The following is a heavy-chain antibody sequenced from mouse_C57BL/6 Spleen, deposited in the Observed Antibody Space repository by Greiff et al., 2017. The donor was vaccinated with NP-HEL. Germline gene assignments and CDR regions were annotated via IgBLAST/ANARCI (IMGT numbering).Heavy chain of an antibody. Sequence: VQLQESGAELVRPGASVTLSCKASGYTFTDYEMHWVKQTPVHGLEWIGAIDPETGGTAYNQKFKGKAILTADKSSSTAYMELRSLTSEDSAVYYCTLYGYDEDAYWGQGTLVTVSA. CDR3: TLYGYDEDAY. D-gene: IGHD2-2*01. CDR1: GYTFTDYE. J-gene: IGHJ3*01. CDR2: IDPETGGT. V-gene: IGHV1-15*01.